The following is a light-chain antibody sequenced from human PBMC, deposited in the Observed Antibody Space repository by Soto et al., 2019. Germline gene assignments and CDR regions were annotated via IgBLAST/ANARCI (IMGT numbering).Light chain of an antibody. CDR2: DNS. V-gene: IGLV3-21*02. Sequence: SYEPTQPPSVSVPPGQTARIACGGNDIGGKRVHWYQQKPGQAPVLVVHDNSDRPSGIPERFSGSNSGNTATLIISRVEAGDEADYYCQVWETSSDHPAVVFGGGTKLTVL. CDR3: QVWETSSDHPAVV. CDR1: DIGGKR. J-gene: IGLJ2*01.